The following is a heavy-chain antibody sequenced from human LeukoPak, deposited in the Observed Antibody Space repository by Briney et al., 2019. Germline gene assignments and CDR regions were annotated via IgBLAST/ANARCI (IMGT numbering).Heavy chain of an antibody. V-gene: IGHV3-64*02. D-gene: IGHD3/OR15-3a*01. J-gene: IGHJ4*02. CDR3: ARDPDYWTGYYIRYFDY. CDR1: GFTFNEYG. CDR2: ISSNGGST. Sequence: PGGSLRLSCEASGFTFNEYGMHWVRQAPGKGLEYVSGISSNGGSTFYADSVKGRFTISRDNSRSRLYLQMGSLRPEDMAVYYCARDPDYWTGYYIRYFDYWGQGSVVTVSA.